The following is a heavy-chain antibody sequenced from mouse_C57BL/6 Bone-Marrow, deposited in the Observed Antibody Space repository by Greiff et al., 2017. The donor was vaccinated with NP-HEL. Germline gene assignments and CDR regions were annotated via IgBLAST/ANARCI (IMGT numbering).Heavy chain of an antibody. D-gene: IGHD2-3*01. CDR2: IYPGGGYT. CDR1: GYTFTNYW. CDR3: ARKDDGYPDY. V-gene: IGHV1-63*01. Sequence: VQLQQSGAELVRPGTSVKMSCKASGYTFTNYWIGWAKQRPGHGLEWIGDIYPGGGYTTYNEKFKGKATLTADKSSSTAYMQFSSLTSEDSAIYYCARKDDGYPDYWGQGTSVTVSS. J-gene: IGHJ4*01.